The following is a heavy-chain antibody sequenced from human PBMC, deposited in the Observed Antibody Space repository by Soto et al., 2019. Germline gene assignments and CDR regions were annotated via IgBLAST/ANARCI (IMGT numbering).Heavy chain of an antibody. CDR2: IFSGGTST. CDR3: TKDRHPDGIWSFDS. CDR1: GFAFSDYT. Sequence: GGSLRLSCSASGFAFSDYTMNWVRLAPGKGLEWVAGIFSGGTSTYYAGSVTGRFTISRDNSKSTLYLQMNSLRVEVTAIYYCTKDRHPDGIWSFDSWGQGTLVTVSS. J-gene: IGHJ4*02. D-gene: IGHD3-3*01. V-gene: IGHV3-23*01.